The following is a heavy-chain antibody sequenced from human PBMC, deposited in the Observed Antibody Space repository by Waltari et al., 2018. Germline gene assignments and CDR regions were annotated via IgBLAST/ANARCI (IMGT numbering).Heavy chain of an antibody. CDR3: TKDILAGGLDY. J-gene: IGHJ4*02. V-gene: IGHV3-9*01. Sequence: EVKLVGSGGGLVQPGGSLRLSCAATGVTLKDYAWHWVRQVPGNGLEWVSGIYGNSDRIDYAESVKGRFTISRDNAKNSLYLQMNSLRLEDTAFYYCTKDILAGGLDYWSQGTLVTVSS. CDR2: IYGNSDRI. D-gene: IGHD2-15*01. CDR1: GVTLKDYA.